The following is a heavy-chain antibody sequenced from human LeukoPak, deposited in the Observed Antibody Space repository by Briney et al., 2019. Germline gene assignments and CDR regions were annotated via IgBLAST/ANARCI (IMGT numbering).Heavy chain of an antibody. D-gene: IGHD3-10*01. Sequence: GGSLRLSCAASGFTFSNYEMHWVRRAPGKGLEWVSYISSGGSTVYYADSVKGRFTVSRDNAKNSLYLQVSSLRAEDTAVYYCARGGSFVEYWGQGTLVSVSS. CDR1: GFTFSNYE. CDR3: ARGGSFVEY. V-gene: IGHV3-48*03. J-gene: IGHJ4*02. CDR2: ISSGGSTV.